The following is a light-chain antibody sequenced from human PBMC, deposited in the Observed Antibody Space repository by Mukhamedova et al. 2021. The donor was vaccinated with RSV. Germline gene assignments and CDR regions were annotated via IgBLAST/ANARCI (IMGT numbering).Light chain of an antibody. CDR1: ETVSDW. Sequence: TCRATETVSDWLAWYQRKPGTAPRLLIYKASTLETGVPSRSSGSGSGTDLTLTINNLQPADSATYFCQQYNNYPLTFGGGTKVEI. CDR3: QQYNNYPLT. CDR2: KAS. V-gene: IGKV1-5*03. J-gene: IGKJ4*01.